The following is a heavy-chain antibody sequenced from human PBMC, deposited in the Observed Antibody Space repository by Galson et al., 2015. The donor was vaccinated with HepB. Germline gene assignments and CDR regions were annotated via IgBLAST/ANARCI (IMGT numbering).Heavy chain of an antibody. J-gene: IGHJ6*02. D-gene: IGHD5-18*01. CDR1: GFTFSNAW. CDR3: TTDPGYSYGPYYYYYYGMDV. V-gene: IGHV3-15*01. Sequence: SLRLSCAASGFTFSNAWMSWVRQAPGKGLEWVGRIKSKTDGGTTDYAAPVKGRFTISRDDSKNTLYLQMNSLKTEDTAVYYRTTDPGYSYGPYYYYYYGMDVWGQGTTVTVSS. CDR2: IKSKTDGGTT.